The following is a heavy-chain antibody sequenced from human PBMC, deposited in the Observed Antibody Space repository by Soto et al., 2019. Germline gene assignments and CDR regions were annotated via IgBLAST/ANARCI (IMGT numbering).Heavy chain of an antibody. D-gene: IGHD6-19*01. Sequence: AGSLRLSCGASEFTFSNYWMYWVRQAPGKGLVWVSRINNDGSSTSYADSVRGRFTISRDNAKNTLYLQMNSLRAEDTAIYYCAKSPSTGWYYFDYWGQGTLVLVSS. CDR3: AKSPSTGWYYFDY. V-gene: IGHV3-74*01. CDR2: INNDGSST. J-gene: IGHJ4*02. CDR1: EFTFSNYW.